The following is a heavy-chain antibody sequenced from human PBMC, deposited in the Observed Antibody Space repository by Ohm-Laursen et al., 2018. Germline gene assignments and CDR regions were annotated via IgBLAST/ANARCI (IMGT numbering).Heavy chain of an antibody. CDR2: TSSSGSTI. J-gene: IGHJ3*02. CDR1: GGSFSDYY. V-gene: IGHV3-11*01. CDR3: ARVSKQWELLLDGFDI. D-gene: IGHD1-26*01. Sequence: GTLSLTCAVYGGSFSDYYMSWVRQAPGKGLEWVSYTSSSGSTIYYADSVKGRFTISRDNAKNSLYLQMNSLRAEDTAVYYCARVSKQWELLLDGFDIWGQGTMVTVSS.